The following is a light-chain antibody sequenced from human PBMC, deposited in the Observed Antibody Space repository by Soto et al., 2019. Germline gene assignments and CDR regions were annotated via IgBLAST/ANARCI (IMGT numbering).Light chain of an antibody. Sequence: DIQMTQSPSSLSASVGDRVTITCRASQGISNYLAWYQQKPGKVPKLLIYAASTLQSGVPSRFSGSGSGTDFTLTISSLQPEDVATYCCQKYNSASYSAFGPGTKVDIK. J-gene: IGKJ3*01. CDR3: QKYNSASYSA. V-gene: IGKV1-27*01. CDR2: AAS. CDR1: QGISNY.